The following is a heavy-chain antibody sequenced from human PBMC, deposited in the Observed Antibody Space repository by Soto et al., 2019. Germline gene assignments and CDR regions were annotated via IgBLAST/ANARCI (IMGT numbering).Heavy chain of an antibody. D-gene: IGHD6-6*01. V-gene: IGHV5-51*01. CDR3: ARPPIAARPGQNGMDV. Sequence: GESLKISCKGSGYSFTSYWIGWVRQMPGKGLEWMGIIYPGDSDTRYSPSFQGQVTISADKSISTAYLQWSSLKASDTAMYYCARPPIAARPGQNGMDVWGQGTTVTVSS. J-gene: IGHJ6*02. CDR1: GYSFTSYW. CDR2: IYPGDSDT.